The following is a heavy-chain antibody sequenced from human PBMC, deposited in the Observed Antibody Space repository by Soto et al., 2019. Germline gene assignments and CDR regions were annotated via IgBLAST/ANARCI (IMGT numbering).Heavy chain of an antibody. CDR3: AGPPELTRIYYYYGMDV. J-gene: IGHJ6*02. CDR1: GGTFSCYA. CDR2: SIPIFGTA. V-gene: IGHV1-69*12. D-gene: IGHD1-7*01. Sequence: QVQLVQSGAEVKKPGSSVKVSCKASGGTFSCYAISWVRQAPGQGLEWMGGSIPIFGTANYAQKFQGRVTITADESTSTAYMELSSLRSEDTAVYYCAGPPELTRIYYYYGMDVWGQGTTVTVSS.